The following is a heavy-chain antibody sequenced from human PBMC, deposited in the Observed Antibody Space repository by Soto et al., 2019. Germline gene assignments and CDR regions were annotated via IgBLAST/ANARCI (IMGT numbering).Heavy chain of an antibody. Sequence: PSETLSLTCTVSGGSISSISSYWGWIRQPPGKGLERIGNVYYSGSTYSNPSLKSRLTISADTSNNQFSLKLSSVTAADTAVYFCARQSEYYYASGRAAPFYGMDVWGQGTTVTVSS. V-gene: IGHV4-39*01. D-gene: IGHD3-10*01. CDR2: VYYSGST. J-gene: IGHJ6*02. CDR1: GGSISSISSY. CDR3: ARQSEYYYASGRAAPFYGMDV.